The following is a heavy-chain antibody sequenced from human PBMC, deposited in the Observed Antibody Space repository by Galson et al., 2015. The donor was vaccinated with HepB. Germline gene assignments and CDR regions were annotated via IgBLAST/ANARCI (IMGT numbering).Heavy chain of an antibody. J-gene: IGHJ6*03. CDR2: ISGSGVST. Sequence: SLRLSCAASGFTFSPYAMSWVRQAPGKGLQWVSSISGSGVSTYYADSVKGRFTISRDNSKNTLDLQLNSLRAEDTALYYCAKGGYCRGENCYSYYSHYYMGVWGKGTTVTVSS. CDR1: GFTFSPYA. V-gene: IGHV3-23*01. D-gene: IGHD2-15*01. CDR3: AKGGYCRGENCYSYYSHYYMGV.